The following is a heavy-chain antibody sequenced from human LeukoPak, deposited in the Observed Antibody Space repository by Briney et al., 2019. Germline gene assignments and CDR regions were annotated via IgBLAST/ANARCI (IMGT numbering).Heavy chain of an antibody. V-gene: IGHV3-21*01. Sequence: GGSLRLSCAASGFTFSSYCMNWVRQAPGKGLEWVSSISSSSSYIYYADSVKGRFTISRDNAKNSLYLQMNSLRAEDTAVYYCARDRTGTTFGDFDYWGQGTLVTVSS. J-gene: IGHJ4*02. D-gene: IGHD1-7*01. CDR2: ISSSSSYI. CDR1: GFTFSSYC. CDR3: ARDRTGTTFGDFDY.